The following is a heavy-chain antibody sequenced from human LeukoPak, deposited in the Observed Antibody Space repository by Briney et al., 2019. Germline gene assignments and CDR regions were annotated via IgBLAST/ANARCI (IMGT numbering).Heavy chain of an antibody. CDR3: AREVLGMAAIFDS. D-gene: IGHD6-13*01. CDR1: GFTFSSYA. CDR2: ISGSGGST. Sequence: GGSLRLSCAASGFTFSSYAMSWVRQAPGKGLEWVSAISGSGGSTYYADSVKGRFTISRDNSKNTLYLQMDSLRAEDSAVYYCAREVLGMAAIFDSWGQGTLVTFSS. J-gene: IGHJ4*02. V-gene: IGHV3-23*01.